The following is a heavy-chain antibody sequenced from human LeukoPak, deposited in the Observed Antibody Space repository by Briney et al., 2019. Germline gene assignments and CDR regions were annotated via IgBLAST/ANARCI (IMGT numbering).Heavy chain of an antibody. J-gene: IGHJ3*02. D-gene: IGHD6-13*01. CDR3: AREAHSSPDAFDI. CDR2: ISSSSSYI. CDR1: GFTFSSYA. Sequence: GGSLRLSCAASGFTFSSYAMSWVRQAPGKGLEWVSSISSSSSYIYYADSVKGRFTISRDNAKNSLYLQMNSLRAEDTAVYYCAREAHSSPDAFDIWGQGTMVAVSS. V-gene: IGHV3-21*01.